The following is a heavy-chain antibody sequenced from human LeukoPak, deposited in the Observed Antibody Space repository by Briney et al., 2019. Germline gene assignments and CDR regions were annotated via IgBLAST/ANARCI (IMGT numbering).Heavy chain of an antibody. CDR1: GSIFTSYW. Sequence: GASLKISCKGSGSIFTSYWIGWVRQLPGKGLEWMGIIYPGDSDTRYSPSFQGQVTISADKSISTAYLQWSSLKASDTAMYYCAQLSGYSYIDYWGQGTLVTVSS. CDR2: IYPGDSDT. D-gene: IGHD5-18*01. V-gene: IGHV5-51*01. CDR3: AQLSGYSYIDY. J-gene: IGHJ4*02.